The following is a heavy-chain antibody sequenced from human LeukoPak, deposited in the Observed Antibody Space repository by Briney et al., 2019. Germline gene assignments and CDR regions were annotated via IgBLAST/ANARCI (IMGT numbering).Heavy chain of an antibody. CDR2: ISYDGSNK. CDR3: AKDRRYDILTGPVRWWYFDL. J-gene: IGHJ2*01. CDR1: GFTFSSYG. Sequence: GRSLRLSCAASGFTFSSYGMHWVRQAPGKGLEWVAVISYDGSNKYYADSVKGRFTISRDNSKNTLYLQMNSLRAEETAVYYCAKDRRYDILTGPVRWWYFDLWGRGTLVTVSS. V-gene: IGHV3-30*18. D-gene: IGHD3-9*01.